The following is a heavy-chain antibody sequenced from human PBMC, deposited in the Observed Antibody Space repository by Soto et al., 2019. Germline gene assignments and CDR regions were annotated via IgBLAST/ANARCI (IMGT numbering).Heavy chain of an antibody. Sequence: TGGSLRLSCAASGFTFSSYAMSWVRQAPGKGLEWVSAISGSGGSTYYADSVKGRFTISRDNSKNTLYLQMNSLRAEDTAVYYCAKDRVVRGVTDAFDIWGQGTMVTVSS. CDR3: AKDRVVRGVTDAFDI. V-gene: IGHV3-23*01. J-gene: IGHJ3*02. CDR1: GFTFSSYA. D-gene: IGHD3-10*01. CDR2: ISGSGGST.